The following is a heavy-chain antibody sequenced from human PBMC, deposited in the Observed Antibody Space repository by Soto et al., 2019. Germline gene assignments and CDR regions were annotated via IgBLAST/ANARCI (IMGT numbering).Heavy chain of an antibody. CDR1: GSSVSSYY. V-gene: IGHV4-59*02. CDR2: IYYSGST. D-gene: IGHD3-10*01. J-gene: IGHJ5*02. CDR3: ASCGALHYYGSGSYYKRWLDP. Sequence: SETLSLTCAVSGSSVSSYYWSWIRRPPGKGMEWIGYIYYSGSTNYNPCLKSRVTISVYTSKNQFSLKLSSVTAADTAVYYCASCGALHYYGSGSYYKRWLDPWGQGTPVTVSS.